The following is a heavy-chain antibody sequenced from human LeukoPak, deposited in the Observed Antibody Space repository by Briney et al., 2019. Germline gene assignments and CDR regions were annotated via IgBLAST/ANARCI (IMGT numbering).Heavy chain of an antibody. D-gene: IGHD3-9*01. Sequence: GGSLRLSCAAPGFSFSEYYMNWIRQAPGKGLEWVSYISSSGSSIHYADSVKGRFTISRDNAKNSLYLQMNSLRVEDTAVYYCARGDWYSFDYWGQGALVTVSS. CDR3: ARGDWYSFDY. V-gene: IGHV3-11*01. CDR2: ISSSGSSI. J-gene: IGHJ4*02. CDR1: GFSFSEYY.